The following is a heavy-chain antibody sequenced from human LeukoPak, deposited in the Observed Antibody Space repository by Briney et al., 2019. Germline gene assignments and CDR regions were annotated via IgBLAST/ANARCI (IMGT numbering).Heavy chain of an antibody. V-gene: IGHV3-30*03. CDR2: ISYDGSNK. D-gene: IGHD2-15*01. CDR1: GFTFSSYG. J-gene: IGHJ4*02. CDR3: ARSGGIDCSGGSCYYRDY. Sequence: GRSLRLSCAASGFTFSSYGMHWVRQAPGKGLEWVAVISYDGSNKYYADSAKGRFTISRDNSKNTLYLQMNSLRAEDTAVYYCARSGGIDCSGGSCYYRDYWGQGTLVTVSS.